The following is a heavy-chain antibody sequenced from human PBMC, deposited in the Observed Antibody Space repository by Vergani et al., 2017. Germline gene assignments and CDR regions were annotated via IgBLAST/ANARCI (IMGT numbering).Heavy chain of an antibody. V-gene: IGHV3-33*08. D-gene: IGHD5-12*01. J-gene: IGHJ3*02. CDR1: GFTFSSYG. CDR3: ATGPYSGYDAFDI. Sequence: QVQLVESGGGVVQPGRSLRLSCGVSGFTFSSYGMHWVRQAPGKGLEWVAVIWYDGSNKYYADSVKGRFTISRDNSKNTLYLQMNSLRAEDTAVYYCATGPYSGYDAFDIWGQGTMVTVSS. CDR2: IWYDGSNK.